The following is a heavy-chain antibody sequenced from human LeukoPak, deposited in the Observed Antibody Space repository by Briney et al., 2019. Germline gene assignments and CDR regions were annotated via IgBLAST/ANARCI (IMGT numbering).Heavy chain of an antibody. CDR3: ARRAGEYSHPYDY. CDR1: GFTVSTNP. CDR2: IYSGGNT. J-gene: IGHJ4*02. V-gene: IGHV3-53*01. D-gene: IGHD2-15*01. Sequence: GGSLRLSCTVSGFTVSTNPWSWVRQAPGKGLEWVSFIYSGGNTHYSDSVKGRFTISRDNSKNTLYLQMNSLRAEDTAIYYCARRAGEYSHPYDYWGQGTLVTVSS.